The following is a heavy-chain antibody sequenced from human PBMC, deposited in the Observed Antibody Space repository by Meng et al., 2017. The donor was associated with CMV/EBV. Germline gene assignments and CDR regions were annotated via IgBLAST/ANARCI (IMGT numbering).Heavy chain of an antibody. V-gene: IGHV1-18*01. CDR1: GFTFTSYG. J-gene: IGHJ4*02. CDR2: ISAYNCNT. D-gene: IGHD3-22*01. CDR3: ARGGRYYDDSSGYCYY. Sequence: VWVVQVGAEVKRAGASGRVSDKGSGFTFTSYGIGWGRQTPWKELEWKGWISAYNCNTHNEKKLQGRATMTTDTSTSTAYMSMRSLRYDEKAVYYCARGGRYYDDSSGYCYYWFQGTLVTVSS.